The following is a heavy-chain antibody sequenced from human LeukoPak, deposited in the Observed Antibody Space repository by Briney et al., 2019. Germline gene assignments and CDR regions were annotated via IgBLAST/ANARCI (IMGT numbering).Heavy chain of an antibody. D-gene: IGHD3-3*01. Sequence: GSLRLSCAAFGFTFSSYGMHWVRQAPGKGLEWVAVISYDGSNKYYADSVKGRFTISRDNSKNTLYLQMNSLRAEDTAVYYCAKGCPSTSYYDFWSGYCTPLDYWGQGTLVTASS. CDR1: GFTFSSYG. CDR2: ISYDGSNK. J-gene: IGHJ4*02. CDR3: AKGCPSTSYYDFWSGYCTPLDY. V-gene: IGHV3-30*18.